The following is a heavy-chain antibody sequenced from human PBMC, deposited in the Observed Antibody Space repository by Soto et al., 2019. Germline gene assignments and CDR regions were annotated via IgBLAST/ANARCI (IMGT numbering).Heavy chain of an antibody. J-gene: IGHJ5*02. Sequence: GASLNVSCKASGGTFSSYAISWVRQAPGQGLEWMGGIIPIFGTANYAQKFQGRVTITADESTSTAYMELSSLRSEDTAVYYCAILRKVVVDIVVVPAELPWGQGTLVTVSS. CDR3: AILRKVVVDIVVVPAELP. CDR2: IIPIFGTA. D-gene: IGHD2-2*03. V-gene: IGHV1-69*13. CDR1: GGTFSSYA.